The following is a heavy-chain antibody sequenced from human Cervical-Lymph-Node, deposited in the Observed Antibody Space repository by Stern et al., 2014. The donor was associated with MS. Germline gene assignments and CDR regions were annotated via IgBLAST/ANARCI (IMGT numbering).Heavy chain of an antibody. CDR2: IWFDGSKR. J-gene: IGHJ1*01. V-gene: IGHV3-33*01. CDR3: AREGGNTAEYFQH. CDR1: GFTFSSRG. D-gene: IGHD4-23*01. Sequence: QVQLVQSGGGVVQPGRSLRLSCAASGFTFSSRGMHWVRQAPGKGLEWLAIIWFDGSKRYYVDSGKGRLPNPRDNSKNTLDLQMNSLRADDTAVYYCAREGGNTAEYFQHWGQGTLVTVSS.